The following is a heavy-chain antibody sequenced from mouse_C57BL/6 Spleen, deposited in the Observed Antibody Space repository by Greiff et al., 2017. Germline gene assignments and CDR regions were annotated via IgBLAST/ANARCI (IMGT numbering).Heavy chain of an antibody. V-gene: IGHV1-26*01. D-gene: IGHD3-2*02. J-gene: IGHJ2*01. CDR1: GYTFTDYY. CDR2: INPNNGGT. Sequence: EVQLQQSGPELVKPGASVKISCKASGYTFTDYYMNWVKQSHGKSLEWIGDINPNNGGTSYNQKFKGKATLTVDKSSSTAYMELRGLTSEDSAVYYCARSRESDSSGYYYFDYWGQGTTLTVSS. CDR3: ARSRESDSSGYYYFDY.